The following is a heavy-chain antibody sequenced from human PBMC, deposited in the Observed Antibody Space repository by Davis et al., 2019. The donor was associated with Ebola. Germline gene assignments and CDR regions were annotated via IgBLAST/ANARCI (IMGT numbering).Heavy chain of an antibody. Sequence: MPGGSLRLSCTVSGGSISSYYWSWIRQPPGKGLEWIGEIYHSGSTNYNPSLKSRVTISVDKSKNQFSLKLSSVTAADTAVYYCTSSTSHDAFDIWGQGTMVTVSS. CDR1: GGSISSYY. D-gene: IGHD2-2*01. J-gene: IGHJ3*02. CDR3: TSSTSHDAFDI. V-gene: IGHV4-59*12. CDR2: IYHSGST.